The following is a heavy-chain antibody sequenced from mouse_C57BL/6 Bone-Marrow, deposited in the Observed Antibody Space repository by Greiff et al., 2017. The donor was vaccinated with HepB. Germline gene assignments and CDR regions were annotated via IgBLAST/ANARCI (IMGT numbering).Heavy chain of an antibody. CDR1: GFTFSSYA. V-gene: IGHV5-9-1*02. CDR2: ISSGGDYI. J-gene: IGHJ3*01. Sequence: EVKLMESGEGLVKPGGSLKLSCAASGFTFSSYAMSWVRQTPEKRLEWVAYISSGGDYIYYADTVKGRFTISRDNARNTLYLQMSSLKSEDTAMYYCTRGVYGSSPFAYWGQGTLVTVSA. CDR3: TRGVYGSSPFAY. D-gene: IGHD1-1*01.